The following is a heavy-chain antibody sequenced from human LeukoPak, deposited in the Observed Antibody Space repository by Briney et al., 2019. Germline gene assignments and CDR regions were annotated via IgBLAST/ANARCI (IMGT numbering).Heavy chain of an antibody. D-gene: IGHD3-10*01. CDR1: GFTFSSYG. CDR3: AKGAHGSGTYYLFDY. Sequence: GGSLGLSCAASGFTFSSYGMTWVRQAPGKGLEWVSAISGSGAGTADADSVKGRFTISRDNSKNTLYLHMNSLRAEDTAVYYCAKGAHGSGTYYLFDYWGQGTLVTVSS. CDR2: ISGSGAGT. V-gene: IGHV3-23*01. J-gene: IGHJ4*02.